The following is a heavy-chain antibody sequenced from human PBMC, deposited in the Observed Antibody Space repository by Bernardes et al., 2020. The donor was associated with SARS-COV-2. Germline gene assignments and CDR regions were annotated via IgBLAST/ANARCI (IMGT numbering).Heavy chain of an antibody. J-gene: IGHJ6*02. V-gene: IGHV3-7*03. Sequence: GGSLRLSCAASGFTFSNYWMTWVRQAPGKGLEWVANIKQDGTEKYYVDSVKGRFTISRDNAKNSLYLQMNSLRAEDTAVYYCARDSQVIGDYYYYYGMDVWGQGTTVTVSS. CDR3: ARDSQVIGDYYYYYGMDV. D-gene: IGHD7-27*01. CDR1: GFTFSNYW. CDR2: IKQDGTEK.